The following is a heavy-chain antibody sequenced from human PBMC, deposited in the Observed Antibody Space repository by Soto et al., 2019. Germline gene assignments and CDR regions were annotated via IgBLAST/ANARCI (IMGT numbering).Heavy chain of an antibody. Sequence: QVQLQQWGAGLLKPSETLALTCAVYGGSFSGYYWSWIRQPPGKGLEWIGEINHSGSTKYNPSLKSRVTISVDTSRHQFAPKLRSVPAPDTAVYYCARRSYRIHYVGLDYWGHGTLVTVAS. D-gene: IGHD3-10*01. CDR3: ARRSYRIHYVGLDY. J-gene: IGHJ4*01. CDR1: GGSFSGYY. V-gene: IGHV4-34*01. CDR2: INHSGST.